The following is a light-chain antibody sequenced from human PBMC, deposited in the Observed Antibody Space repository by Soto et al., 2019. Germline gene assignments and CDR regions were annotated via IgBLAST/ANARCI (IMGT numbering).Light chain of an antibody. Sequence: EIGLTMSPGTLSLSPGERATLSCRASQSVSNNYLAWYQLKPGQAPRLLIYGASTRATGIPARISGSGSGTEFTLTISSLQSEDFAVYYCQQYNNWPRTFGQGTKVDIK. CDR2: GAS. J-gene: IGKJ1*01. CDR1: QSVSNN. V-gene: IGKV3-15*01. CDR3: QQYNNWPRT.